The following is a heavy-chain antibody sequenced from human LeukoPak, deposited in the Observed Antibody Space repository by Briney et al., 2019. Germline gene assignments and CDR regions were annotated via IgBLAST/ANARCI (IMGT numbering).Heavy chain of an antibody. Sequence: GGSLRLSCTASGFTFSSYSMNWVRQAPGKGLEWVSYISSSGSTIYYADSVKGRFTISKDNAKNSLYLQMNSLRAEDTAVYYCARDLSLYCSGGSCYSLNYWGQGTLVTVSS. V-gene: IGHV3-48*04. CDR1: GFTFSSYS. CDR3: ARDLSLYCSGGSCYSLNY. D-gene: IGHD2-15*01. J-gene: IGHJ4*02. CDR2: ISSSGSTI.